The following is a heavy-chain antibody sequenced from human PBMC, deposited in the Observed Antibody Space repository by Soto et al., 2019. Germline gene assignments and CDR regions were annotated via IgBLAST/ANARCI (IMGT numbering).Heavy chain of an antibody. V-gene: IGHV3-30-3*01. J-gene: IGHJ3*02. D-gene: IGHD2-2*03. Sequence: GGSLRLSCAASGFTFSSYAMHWVRQAPGKGLEWVAVISYDGSNKYYADSVKGRFTISRDNSKNTLYLQMNSLRAEDTAVYYCARVGYCSSTSCYAFDIWGQGTMVTVSS. CDR3: ARVGYCSSTSCYAFDI. CDR2: ISYDGSNK. CDR1: GFTFSSYA.